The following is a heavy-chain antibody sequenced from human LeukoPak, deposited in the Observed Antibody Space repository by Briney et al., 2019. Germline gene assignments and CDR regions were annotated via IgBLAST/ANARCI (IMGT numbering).Heavy chain of an antibody. CDR3: AKDFWSGYYPNY. CDR1: GFTFSSYA. J-gene: IGHJ4*02. V-gene: IGHV3-23*01. CDR2: SGSGGST. Sequence: GRSLRLSCAASGFTFSSYAMSWVRQAPGKGLEWVSGSGSGGSTYYTDSVKGRFTISRDNSKNTLYLQMNSLRAEDSAVYYCAKDFWSGYYPNYWGQGTLVTVSS. D-gene: IGHD3-3*01.